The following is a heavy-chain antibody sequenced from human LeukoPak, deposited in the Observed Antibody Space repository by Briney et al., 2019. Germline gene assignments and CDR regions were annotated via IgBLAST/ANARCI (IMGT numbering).Heavy chain of an antibody. CDR3: ARIRDPVFPDI. V-gene: IGHV1-3*01. Sequence: GASVKVSCKASGYTFTSYAMHWVRQAPGQRLEWMGWINAGNGNTKYSQKFQGRVTMTRDTSTSTVYMELSSLRSEDTAVYYCARIRDPVFPDIWGQGTMVTVSS. CDR2: INAGNGNT. CDR1: GYTFTSYA. J-gene: IGHJ3*02. D-gene: IGHD2-21*01.